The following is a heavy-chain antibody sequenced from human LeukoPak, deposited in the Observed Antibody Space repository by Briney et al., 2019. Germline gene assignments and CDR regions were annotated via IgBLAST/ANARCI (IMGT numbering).Heavy chain of an antibody. V-gene: IGHV3-11*01. CDR3: ARDGHAYGRGSPHY. J-gene: IGHJ4*02. Sequence: PGGSLRLSCAASGFTFSGYYMSWIRQAPGKGLEWVSYISSSGSTKYYADSVKGRFTISRDNAKNSFLQMNSLRAEDTAVYYCARDGHAYGRGSPHYWGQGTLVSVSS. D-gene: IGHD3-10*01. CDR2: ISSSGSTK. CDR1: GFTFSGYY.